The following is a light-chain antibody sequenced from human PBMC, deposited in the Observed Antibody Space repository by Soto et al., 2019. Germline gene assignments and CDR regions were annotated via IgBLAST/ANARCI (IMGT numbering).Light chain of an antibody. CDR1: QSISNF. V-gene: IGKV1-39*01. CDR2: GAS. CDR3: QQYNSYS. Sequence: DIEMTQSPSSLSASVGDRVTITCRASQSISNFLSWYRKSPGRAPELLIYGASTLQSGVPSRFSGSGSGTDFTLTISSLQPEDFTTYYCQQYNSYSFGQGTKVEIK. J-gene: IGKJ1*01.